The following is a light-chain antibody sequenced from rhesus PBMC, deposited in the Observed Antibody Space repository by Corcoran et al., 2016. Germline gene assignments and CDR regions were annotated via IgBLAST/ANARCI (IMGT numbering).Light chain of an antibody. CDR3: YQHSSGYS. Sequence: QVILTQSSATLSLSPGEISTLSCRASLSVSSYLAWYQQKPGQAPRLLIYGSSSRATVIPDRFSASGSGTDFTLTISSLEPEDVGVYHCYQHSSGYSFGQGTKVEIK. J-gene: IGKJ2*01. V-gene: IGKV3-10*01. CDR1: LSVSSY. CDR2: GSS.